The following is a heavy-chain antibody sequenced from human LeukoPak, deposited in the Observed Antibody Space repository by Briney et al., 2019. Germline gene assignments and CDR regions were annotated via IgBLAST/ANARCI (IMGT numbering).Heavy chain of an antibody. V-gene: IGHV1-69*06. CDR1: GGTFSSYA. D-gene: IGHD4-17*01. J-gene: IGHJ4*02. CDR2: IIPIFGTA. CDR3: ATDSGDFYGDSTWAFDY. Sequence: GASVKVSCKASGGTFSSYAISWVRQAPGQGLEWMGGIIPIFGTAIYAQKFQGRVTMTEDTSTDTAYMELSSLRSEDTAVYYCATDSGDFYGDSTWAFDYWGQGTLVTVSS.